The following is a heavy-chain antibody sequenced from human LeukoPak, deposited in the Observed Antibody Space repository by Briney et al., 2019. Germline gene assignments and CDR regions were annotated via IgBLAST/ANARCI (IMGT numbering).Heavy chain of an antibody. CDR1: GFPFRGYP. J-gene: IGHJ4*02. CDR2: FVGSGGST. CDR3: AKRSYYGDYVVPFSIDY. D-gene: IGHD4-17*01. V-gene: IGHV3-23*01. Sequence: GGSLRLSFAAPGFPFRGYPMSWVRQAPGKGLDWFSVFVGSGGSTYYADSVKGRFTISRDNSRNTLYLQMNSLRAEDTAVYYCAKRSYYGDYVVPFSIDYWGQGTLVTVSS.